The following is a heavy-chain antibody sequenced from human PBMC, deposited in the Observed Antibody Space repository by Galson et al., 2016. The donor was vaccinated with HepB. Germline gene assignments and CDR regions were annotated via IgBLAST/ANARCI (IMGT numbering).Heavy chain of an antibody. CDR2: INPNSGVT. V-gene: IGHV1-2*02. CDR3: ARVPYYYHGGSHFYPSAFDI. Sequence: VKVSCKASGYTFTGYYMHWVRQAPGQGLEWMGWINPNSGVTNYAQKFQGRVTMTGDTSISTAYMELSRLRSDDTAFYYCARVPYYYHGGSHFYPSAFDIWGQGTMVTVSS. J-gene: IGHJ3*02. D-gene: IGHD3-10*01. CDR1: GYTFTGYY.